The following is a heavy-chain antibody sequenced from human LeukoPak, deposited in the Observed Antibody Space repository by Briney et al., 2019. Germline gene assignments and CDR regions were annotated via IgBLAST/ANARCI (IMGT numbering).Heavy chain of an antibody. J-gene: IGHJ4*02. CDR1: GFTFSSYA. D-gene: IGHD4-11*01. V-gene: IGHV3-21*01. Sequence: GGSLRLSCAASGFTFSSYAMKWVRQAPGKGLEWVSSISSSSSYIYYADSVKGRFTISRDNAKNSLYLQMNSLRAEDTAVYYCARDPYMTTVTTRDYWGQGTLVTVSS. CDR3: ARDPYMTTVTTRDY. CDR2: ISSSSSYI.